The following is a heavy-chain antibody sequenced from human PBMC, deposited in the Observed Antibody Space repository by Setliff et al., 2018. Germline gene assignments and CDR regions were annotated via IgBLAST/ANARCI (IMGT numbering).Heavy chain of an antibody. CDR2: IKQDGSEK. CDR3: ARDPHFDS. Sequence: PGGSLRLSCVASGYTFSSYAIHWVRQAPGKGLEWVANIKQDGSEKYYVDSVKGRFSISRDNAKNSLYLQMNSLRAEDTAVYYCARDPHFDSWGQGTLVTVSS. J-gene: IGHJ4*02. V-gene: IGHV3-7*01. CDR1: GYTFSSYA.